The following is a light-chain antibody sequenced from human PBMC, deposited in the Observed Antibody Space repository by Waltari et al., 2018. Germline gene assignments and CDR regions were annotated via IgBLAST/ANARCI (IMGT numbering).Light chain of an antibody. Sequence: DIQLTQSPSSLSASVGDRVTITCQASQDISNYLNWYQQKPGKAPKRLIYDASNLRRGVPSRFSGSGSGTGFTFTISSLQPEDIATYFCQQYDNLPRTFGQGTKVEIK. CDR2: DAS. CDR3: QQYDNLPRT. J-gene: IGKJ1*01. V-gene: IGKV1-33*01. CDR1: QDISNY.